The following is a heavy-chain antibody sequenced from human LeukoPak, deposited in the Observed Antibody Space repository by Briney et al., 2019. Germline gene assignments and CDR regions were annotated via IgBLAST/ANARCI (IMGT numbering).Heavy chain of an antibody. Sequence: GGSLRLSCAASGFTFSSYWMSWVRQAPGKGLEWVANIKQDGSEKYYVDSVKGRFTISRDNAKNSLYLQMNSLRAEDTAVYYCARGSLTGDGYYFDYWGQGTLVTVSS. CDR1: GFTFSSYW. V-gene: IGHV3-7*03. CDR2: IKQDGSEK. D-gene: IGHD7-27*01. J-gene: IGHJ4*02. CDR3: ARGSLTGDGYYFDY.